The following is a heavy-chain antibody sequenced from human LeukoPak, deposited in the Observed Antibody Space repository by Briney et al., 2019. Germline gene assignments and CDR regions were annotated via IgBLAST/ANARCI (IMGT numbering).Heavy chain of an antibody. V-gene: IGHV3-23*01. CDR3: AKGSSSSPSDFDY. J-gene: IGHJ4*02. Sequence: GGSLRLSCAASGFTVSNTYMSWVRQAPGKGLEWVSAISGSGGSTYYADSVKGRFTISRDNSKNTLYLQMNSLRAEDTAVYYCAKGSSSSPSDFDYWGQGTLVTVSS. CDR2: ISGSGGST. D-gene: IGHD6-6*01. CDR1: GFTVSNTY.